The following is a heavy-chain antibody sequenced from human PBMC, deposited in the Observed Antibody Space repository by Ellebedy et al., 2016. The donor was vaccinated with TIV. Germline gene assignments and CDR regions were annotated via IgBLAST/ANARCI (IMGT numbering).Heavy chain of an antibody. CDR3: ARGLEYSGCD. J-gene: IGHJ4*02. V-gene: IGHV3-48*02. CDR1: GFRFSDWS. D-gene: IGHD6-6*01. Sequence: GGSLRLSCVTSGFRFSDWSMNWLRQAPGKGLEWVAYITGPSNPTRYADSVRGRFTISRDNRRNSVWLQMNSLRDDDTAIYYCARGLEYSGCDWGQGIQVTVS. CDR2: ITGPSNPT.